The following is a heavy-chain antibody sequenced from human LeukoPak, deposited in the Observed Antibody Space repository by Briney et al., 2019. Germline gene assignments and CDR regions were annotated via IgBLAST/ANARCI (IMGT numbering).Heavy chain of an antibody. J-gene: IGHJ4*02. V-gene: IGHV1-69*06. Sequence: SVKVSCKATGGTFSSYAFSWVRQTPGQGLEWMGEIIPTYGTVNYAQKLQGRLTISADISTSTAYMELSGLRSEDTAVYYCARGIMITFGGVTDPLDFWGQGTLVSVSA. CDR1: GGTFSSYA. CDR2: IIPTYGTV. CDR3: ARGIMITFGGVTDPLDF. D-gene: IGHD3-16*01.